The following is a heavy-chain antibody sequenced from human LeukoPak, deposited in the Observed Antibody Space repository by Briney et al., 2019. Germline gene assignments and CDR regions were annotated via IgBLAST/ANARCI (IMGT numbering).Heavy chain of an antibody. CDR3: ARVVVVVPAAISRYYMDV. Sequence: GGSLRLSCAASGFALSNVWMNWVRQAPGKGLEWVSYISSSGSTIYYADSVKGRFTISRDNAKNSLYLQMNSLRAEDTAVYYCARVVVVVPAAISRYYMDVWGKGTTVTISS. J-gene: IGHJ6*03. D-gene: IGHD2-2*01. V-gene: IGHV3-11*01. CDR2: ISSSGSTI. CDR1: GFALSNVW.